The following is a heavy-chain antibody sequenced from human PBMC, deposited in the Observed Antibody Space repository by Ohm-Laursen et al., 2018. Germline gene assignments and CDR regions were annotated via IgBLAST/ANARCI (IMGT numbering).Heavy chain of an antibody. J-gene: IGHJ5*02. CDR1: GASISGQY. V-gene: IGHV4-59*11. CDR3: ARDPGPYVTTADNWFDP. Sequence: SETLSLTCTVSGASISGQYWSWIRQPPGKGLEWIGYIHYSGTTTYNPSLTGRVTMSVDLSKDQFSLKLTSVTAADTAVYYCARDPGPYVTTADNWFDPWGQGTLVTVSS. D-gene: IGHD2-21*02. CDR2: IHYSGTT.